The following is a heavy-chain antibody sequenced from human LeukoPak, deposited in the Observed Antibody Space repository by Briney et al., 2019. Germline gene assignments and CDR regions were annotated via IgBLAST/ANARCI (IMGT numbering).Heavy chain of an antibody. D-gene: IGHD6-19*01. CDR3: AKFSSGWYLGYFQH. V-gene: IGHV3-30*18. J-gene: IGHJ1*01. CDR1: GFTVSNAW. CDR2: ISYDGSNK. Sequence: GGSLRLSCAASGFTVSNAWMSWVRQAPGKGLEWVAVISYDGSNKYYADSVKGRFTISRDNSKNTLYLQMNSLRAEDTAVYYCAKFSSGWYLGYFQHWGQGTLVTVSS.